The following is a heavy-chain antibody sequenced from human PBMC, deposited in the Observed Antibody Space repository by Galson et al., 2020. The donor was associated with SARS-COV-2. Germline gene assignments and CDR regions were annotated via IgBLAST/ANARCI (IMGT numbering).Heavy chain of an antibody. V-gene: IGHV4-31*03. Sequence: SETLSLTCTVSGGSISSGGYYWSWIRQRPGKGLAWIGYIHYSGSTYYNPSLKSRVTISVDTSKNQFSLKLSSVSAAATAVYYCARAHQDAILTGYWFDPWGRGTLVTVSS. J-gene: IGHJ5*02. CDR3: ARAHQDAILTGYWFDP. D-gene: IGHD3-9*01. CDR2: IHYSGST. CDR1: GGSISSGGYY.